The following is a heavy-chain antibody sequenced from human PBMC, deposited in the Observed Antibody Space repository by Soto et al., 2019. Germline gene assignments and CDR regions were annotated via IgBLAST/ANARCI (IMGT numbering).Heavy chain of an antibody. CDR2: VSHRGNT. D-gene: IGHD3-16*02. J-gene: IGHJ4*02. Sequence: PSETLSLTCTVSGGSISSYYWSWIRQPPGKGLEWIGYVSHRGNTYYNPSLKSRLTISLDTSKNQFYLHLTSVTAADTAVYYCARYRFTATWSKFDYWGQGTQVTVSS. CDR3: ARYRFTATWSKFDY. V-gene: IGHV4-59*12. CDR1: GGSISSYY.